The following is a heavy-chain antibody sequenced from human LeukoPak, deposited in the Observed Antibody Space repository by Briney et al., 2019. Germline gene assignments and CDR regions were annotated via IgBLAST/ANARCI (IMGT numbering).Heavy chain of an antibody. CDR1: GFTFSSYG. V-gene: IGHV3-30*03. CDR3: ARGWELLGIDY. Sequence: GGSLRLSCAASGFTFSSYGMHWVRQAPGKGLEWVAVISYDGSNKYYADSVKGRFTISRDNSKNTLYLQMGSLRAEDMAVYYCARGWELLGIDYWGQGTLVTVSS. J-gene: IGHJ4*02. D-gene: IGHD1-26*01. CDR2: ISYDGSNK.